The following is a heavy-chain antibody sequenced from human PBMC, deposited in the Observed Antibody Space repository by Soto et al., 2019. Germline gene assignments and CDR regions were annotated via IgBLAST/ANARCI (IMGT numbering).Heavy chain of an antibody. Sequence: PGGSLRLSCEASGFVFSTYSMNWVRQAPGKGLEWISYISSTSGTIYYADSVKGRFTISRDNAKNSLYLQMNSLRAEDTAVYYCARDPRWFGELLYYGMDVWGQGTTVTVSS. J-gene: IGHJ6*02. V-gene: IGHV3-48*04. CDR3: ARDPRWFGELLYYGMDV. D-gene: IGHD3-10*01. CDR1: GFVFSTYS. CDR2: ISSTSGTI.